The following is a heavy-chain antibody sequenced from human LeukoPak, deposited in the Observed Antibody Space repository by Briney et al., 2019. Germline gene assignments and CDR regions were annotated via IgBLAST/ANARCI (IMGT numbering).Heavy chain of an antibody. J-gene: IGHJ4*02. CDR1: GFTVSSNY. Sequence: GGSLRLSCAASGFTVSSNYMSWVRQAPGKGLEWVANIKQDGSEKYYMDSVKGRFTISRDNAKNSLYLQMNSLRAEDTAVYYCGTTVTTGRRYWGQGTPVTVSS. CDR2: IKQDGSEK. D-gene: IGHD4-17*01. V-gene: IGHV3-7*02. CDR3: GTTVTTGRRY.